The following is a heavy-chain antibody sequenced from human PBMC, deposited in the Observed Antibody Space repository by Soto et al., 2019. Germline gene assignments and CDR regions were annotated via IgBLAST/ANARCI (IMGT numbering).Heavy chain of an antibody. CDR1: GFTFSNYA. V-gene: IGHV3-23*01. D-gene: IGHD3-10*01. J-gene: IGHJ4*02. CDR3: AKDLGTMVRGVFY. CDR2: ISGSGGDT. Sequence: GGSLRLSCAASGFTFSNYAMNWVRQAPGKGLEWVSAISGSGGDTYHADSVKGRFTISRDNSKNTLYLQMNSLRAEDTAVYYRAKDLGTMVRGVFYWGQGTLVTVSS.